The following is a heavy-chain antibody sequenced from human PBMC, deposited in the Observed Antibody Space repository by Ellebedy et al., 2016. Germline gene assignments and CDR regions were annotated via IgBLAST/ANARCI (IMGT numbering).Heavy chain of an antibody. Sequence: GESLKISCKGSGYSFTNYWIGWVRQMPGKGLEWMGIIYPGDSDTTYSPSFQGQVTISADKSIRTAYLQWSSLKASDTAIYYCARQPQAAVADHFDYWGQGTLVTVSS. CDR2: IYPGDSDT. V-gene: IGHV5-51*01. CDR1: GYSFTNYW. D-gene: IGHD2-15*01. J-gene: IGHJ4*02. CDR3: ARQPQAAVADHFDY.